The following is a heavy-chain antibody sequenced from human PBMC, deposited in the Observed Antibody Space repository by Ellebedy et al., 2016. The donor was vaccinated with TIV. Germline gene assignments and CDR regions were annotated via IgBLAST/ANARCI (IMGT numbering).Heavy chain of an antibody. J-gene: IGHJ2*01. CDR3: ARDRVAVAGTIWYFDL. CDR2: IIPILGIA. Sequence: AASVKVSCKASAGTFSSYAISWVRQAPGQGLEWMGRIIPILGIANYAQKFQGRVTITADKSTSTAYMELSSLRSEDTAVYYCARDRVAVAGTIWYFDLWGRGTLVTVSS. D-gene: IGHD6-19*01. CDR1: AGTFSSYA. V-gene: IGHV1-69*04.